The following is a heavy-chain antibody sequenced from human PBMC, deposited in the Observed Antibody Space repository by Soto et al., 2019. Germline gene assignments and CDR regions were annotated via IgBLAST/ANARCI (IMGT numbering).Heavy chain of an antibody. CDR3: TADRPDWGGYAFYY. J-gene: IGHJ4*01. D-gene: IGHD3-16*01. CDR1: GFTFNTAW. Sequence: GGSLILSCAASGFTFNTAWMNWVRQTPGKGLEWVGRIKSKGTGGTIDYAAPVKGRFTISRDDSKNTLYLEMNSLNTDDTAVYYCTADRPDWGGYAFYYWRRGILVTVSS. CDR2: IKSKGTGGTI. V-gene: IGHV3-15*07.